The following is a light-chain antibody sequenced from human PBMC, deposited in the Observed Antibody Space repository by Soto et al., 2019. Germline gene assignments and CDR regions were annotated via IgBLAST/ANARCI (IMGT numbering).Light chain of an antibody. CDR2: DAS. CDR1: QDIRNY. V-gene: IGKV1-33*01. J-gene: IGKJ2*01. Sequence: DIQMTQSPSSLSASVGDRVTITCQASQDIRNYLNWYQQRPGKAPKLLIYDASNLETGVPSRFSGSGSGTDFTFTISSLQPEDFATYYCQQYDNLPPYTVGQGTKVDSK. CDR3: QQYDNLPPYT.